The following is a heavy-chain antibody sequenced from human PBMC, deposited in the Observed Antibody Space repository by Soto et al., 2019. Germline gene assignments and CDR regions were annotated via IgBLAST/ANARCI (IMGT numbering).Heavy chain of an antibody. CDR2: FSYSGTP. V-gene: IGHV4-59*01. CDR3: ARGAADYATPFDY. CDR1: GGSISRGY. D-gene: IGHD4-17*01. Sequence: KPSETLSLTCSVSGGSISRGYWSWIRQSPGKGLEWLGYFSYSGTPNYNPSLRSRASMSVDTSTNHLSLRLRSVTAADTAVYYCARGAADYATPFDYWGQGTLVTVSS. J-gene: IGHJ4*02.